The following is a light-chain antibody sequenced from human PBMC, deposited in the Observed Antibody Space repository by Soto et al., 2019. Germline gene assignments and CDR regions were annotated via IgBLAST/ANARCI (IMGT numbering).Light chain of an antibody. CDR3: QSYDISLSGWV. J-gene: IGLJ3*02. CDR2: NNN. Sequence: QSVLTQPPSVSGAPGQRVTISCTGSSSNIGAGYTVHWYQQLPGTAPKLLIYNNNNRPSGVPDRFSGSKSGTSASLAITGLQAEDEADYYCQSYDISLSGWVFGGGTKLTVL. V-gene: IGLV1-40*01. CDR1: SSNIGAGYT.